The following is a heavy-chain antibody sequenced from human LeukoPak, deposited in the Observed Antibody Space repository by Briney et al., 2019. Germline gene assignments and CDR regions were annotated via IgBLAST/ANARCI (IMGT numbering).Heavy chain of an antibody. J-gene: IGHJ3*02. CDR2: ISGSGGST. CDR1: GFTFSSYA. CDR3: AKDRYCSGGSCSINAFDI. D-gene: IGHD2-15*01. V-gene: IGHV3-23*01. Sequence: GGSLRLSCAAAGFTFSSYAMSWVRQAAGKGLEWVSAISGSGGSTYYADSGKGRFTISRDNSKNPLYLQMNSLRAEDTAVYYCAKDRYCSGGSCSINAFDIWGQGTMVTVSS.